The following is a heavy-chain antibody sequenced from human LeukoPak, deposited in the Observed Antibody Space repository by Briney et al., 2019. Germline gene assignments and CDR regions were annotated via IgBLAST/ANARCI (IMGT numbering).Heavy chain of an antibody. CDR2: ISYDGSNK. V-gene: IGHV3-30*04. CDR3: ATSPTYYYDSSGYYPYY. D-gene: IGHD3-22*01. J-gene: IGHJ4*02. Sequence: GGSLRLSCAASGFTFSLFAMHWVRQAPGKGLEWVAVISYDGSNKYYADSVKGRFTISRDNSKSTMYLQMNSLRAEDTAVYYCATSPTYYYDSSGYYPYYWGQGTLVTVSS. CDR1: GFTFSLFA.